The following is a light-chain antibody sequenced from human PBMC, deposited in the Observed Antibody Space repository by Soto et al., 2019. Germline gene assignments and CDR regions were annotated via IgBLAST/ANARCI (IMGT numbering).Light chain of an antibody. CDR3: QQHNNWPRT. CDR1: QSINGNY. V-gene: IGKV3-15*01. CDR2: GAS. Sequence: ESVLTRAPPTLSLSRLEIATRGCMASQSINGNYLHWYQQKPGQAPSLLVYGASTRATGTPARFSGSGSGTEFTLTISSLQSEDFAVYYCQQHNNWPRTFGQGTKVDI. J-gene: IGKJ1*01.